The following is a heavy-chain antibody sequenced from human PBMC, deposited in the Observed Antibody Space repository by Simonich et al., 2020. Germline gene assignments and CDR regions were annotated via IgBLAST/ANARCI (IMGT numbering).Heavy chain of an antibody. Sequence: EVQLVESGGGLVQPGGSLRLSCAASGFTFSSYWLHWVRKALGKGQVWGLRIKSDGSSTSYAESVKGRFTISRDNAKNTLELQMNSLRAEDTAVYYCARDYSNYDAFDIWGQGTMVTVSS. CDR1: GFTFSSYW. CDR2: IKSDGSST. D-gene: IGHD4-4*01. CDR3: ARDYSNYDAFDI. J-gene: IGHJ3*02. V-gene: IGHV3-74*01.